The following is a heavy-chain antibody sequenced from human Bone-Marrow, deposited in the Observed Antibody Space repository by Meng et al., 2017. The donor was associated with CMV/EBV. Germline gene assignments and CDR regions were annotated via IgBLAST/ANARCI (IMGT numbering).Heavy chain of an antibody. Sequence: GESLKISCAASGFTFSSYWMSWVRQAPGKGLEWVAFIRYDGSNKYYADSVKGRFTISRDNSKNTLYLQMNSLRAEDTAVYYCAKDRRIGLQRRYIAAAGIDYWGQGPLVTVSS. CDR2: IRYDGSNK. D-gene: IGHD6-13*01. CDR1: GFTFSSYW. V-gene: IGHV3-30*02. CDR3: AKDRRIGLQRRYIAAAGIDY. J-gene: IGHJ4*02.